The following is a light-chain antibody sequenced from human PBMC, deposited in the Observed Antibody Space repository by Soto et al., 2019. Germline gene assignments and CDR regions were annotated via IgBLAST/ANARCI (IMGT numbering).Light chain of an antibody. CDR2: DII. V-gene: IGLV2-14*03. J-gene: IGLJ1*01. Sequence: QSVLTQPASVSGSPGQSITISCTGTSSDVGAYIFVSWYQQHPGKAPKLMIYDIINRPLGVSNRFSGSKSGNTASLTISGLQAEDDADYYCVSFTTSRSYVFGTGTKLTVL. CDR3: VSFTTSRSYV. CDR1: SSDVGAYIF.